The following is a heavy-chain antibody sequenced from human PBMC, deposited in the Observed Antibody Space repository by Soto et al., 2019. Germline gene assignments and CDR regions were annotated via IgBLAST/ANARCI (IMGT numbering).Heavy chain of an antibody. CDR1: GYTFTSYG. Sequence: ASVKVSCKASGYTFTSYGISWVRQAPGQGLEWMGWISAYNGNTNYAQKLQGRVTMTTDTSTSTAYMELRSLRSDDTAVYYCARDGRGYCSGGSYCAFDIWGQGTMVTVSS. D-gene: IGHD2-15*01. J-gene: IGHJ3*02. CDR2: ISAYNGNT. CDR3: ARDGRGYCSGGSYCAFDI. V-gene: IGHV1-18*01.